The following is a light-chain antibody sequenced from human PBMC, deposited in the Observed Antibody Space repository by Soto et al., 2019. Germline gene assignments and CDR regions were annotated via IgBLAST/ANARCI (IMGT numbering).Light chain of an antibody. J-gene: IGLJ3*02. CDR2: EVS. CDR1: SSDVGRYNI. Sequence: QSALTQPASVSGSPGQSITISCTGTSSDVGRYNIVSWYQQHPGKAPKLMIYEVSKRPSGVPDRFSGSKSGNTASLTVSGLQAEDEADYYCSSYAGSNNEVFGGGTKLTVL. CDR3: SSYAGSNNEV. V-gene: IGLV2-8*01.